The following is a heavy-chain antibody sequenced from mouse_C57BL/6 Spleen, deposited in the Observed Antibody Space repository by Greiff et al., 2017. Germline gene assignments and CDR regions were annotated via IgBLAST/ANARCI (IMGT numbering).Heavy chain of an antibody. V-gene: IGHV7-3*01. CDR1: GFTFTDYY. CDR2: ISNKANGYTT. D-gene: IGHD2-1*01. CDR3: ARYLLGGNSAWFAY. Sequence: EVKLVESGGGLVQPGGSLSLSCAASGFTFTDYYMSWVRQPPGKALEWLGFISNKANGYTTEYSASVKGRFTISRDNSQSILYLQMNALRAEDSATYYCARYLLGGNSAWFAYWGQGTLVTVSA. J-gene: IGHJ3*01.